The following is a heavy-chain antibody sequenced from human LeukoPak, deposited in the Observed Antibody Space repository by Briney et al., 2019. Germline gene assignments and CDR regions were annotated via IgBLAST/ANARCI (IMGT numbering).Heavy chain of an antibody. CDR3: ARDSSRDYYYYYMDV. CDR1: GGSISSSSYY. Sequence: SETLSLTCTVSGGSISSSSYYWGWIRQPPGKGLEWIGSIYYSGSTYYNPSLKSRVTISVDTSKNQFSLKLSSVTAADTAVYYRARDSSRDYYYYYMDVWGKGTTVTVSS. J-gene: IGHJ6*03. V-gene: IGHV4-39*07. CDR2: IYYSGST. D-gene: IGHD6-13*01.